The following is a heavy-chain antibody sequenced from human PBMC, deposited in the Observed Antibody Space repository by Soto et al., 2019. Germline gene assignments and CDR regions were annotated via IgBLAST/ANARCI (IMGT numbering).Heavy chain of an antibody. J-gene: IGHJ4*02. CDR1: GFTFTRYS. CDR3: AKDLSEGYLDY. Sequence: PGGSLRLSCAASGFTFTRYSMNWVRQAPGKGLEWVSSISSTTNYIYYADSVKGRFTISRDNSKNTLYLQMNSLRAEDTAVYYCAKDLSEGYLDYWGQGTLVTVSS. D-gene: IGHD6-13*01. CDR2: ISSTTNYI. V-gene: IGHV3-21*01.